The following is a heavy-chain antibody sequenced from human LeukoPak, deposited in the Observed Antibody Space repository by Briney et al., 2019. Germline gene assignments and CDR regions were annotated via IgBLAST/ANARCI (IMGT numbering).Heavy chain of an antibody. CDR2: IKQGGSEA. CDR3: TTRYCTIPACRASSYHCMDN. Sequence: GGSLRLSCAASGFTFSSYWMTWVRQAPGKGLEWVANIKQGGSEAYYVDSVKGRFTVSRDNAKNSLYLQLDSLGGEDTAVYYCTTRYCTIPACRASSYHCMDNWGKGTTVTVSS. J-gene: IGHJ6*03. CDR1: GFTFSSYW. D-gene: IGHD2-8*01. V-gene: IGHV3-7*01.